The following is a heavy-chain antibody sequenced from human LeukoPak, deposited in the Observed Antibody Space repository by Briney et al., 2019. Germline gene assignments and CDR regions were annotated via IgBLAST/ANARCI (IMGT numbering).Heavy chain of an antibody. J-gene: IGHJ4*02. CDR3: AKEGSGLYSSCWSSFDL. V-gene: IGHV3-30*02. D-gene: IGHD6-19*01. CDR2: IRYDGNNK. CDR1: GLIFNTYG. Sequence: GGSLRLSCAASGLIFNTYGMHWVRQAPGKGLEWVAFIRYDGNNKYYADSVKGRFTISRDSSGNTVYLQMNSLRPEDTAVYYCAKEGSGLYSSCWSSFDLWGQGTLVTVSP.